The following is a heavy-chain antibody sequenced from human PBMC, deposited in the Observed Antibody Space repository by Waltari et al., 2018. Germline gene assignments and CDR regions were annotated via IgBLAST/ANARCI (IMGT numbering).Heavy chain of an antibody. J-gene: IGHJ4*02. Sequence: QVQLVQSGAEVKKPGSSVKVSCKASGGTFSSYAISWVRQDPGQGLEWMGGIIPIFGAANYAQKFQGSVTMTADKSTSTAYMELSSLRSEDTAVYYCARVPSRRYYDSSGYYWGVDWGQGTLVTVSS. CDR3: ARVPSRRYYDSSGYYWGVD. CDR1: GGTFSSYA. V-gene: IGHV1-69*14. CDR2: IIPIFGAA. D-gene: IGHD3-22*01.